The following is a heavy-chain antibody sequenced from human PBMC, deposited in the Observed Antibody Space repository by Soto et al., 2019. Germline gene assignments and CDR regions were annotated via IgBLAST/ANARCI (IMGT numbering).Heavy chain of an antibody. Sequence: SVQVSCKASGYTFTSYDINWVRQATGQGLEWMGWMNPNSGNTGYAQKFQGRVTMTRNTSISTAYMELSSLRSEDTAVYYCASPTGATTDYYYYYGMDVWGQGTTVTVYS. CDR2: MNPNSGNT. CDR3: ASPTGATTDYYYYYGMDV. D-gene: IGHD1-26*01. CDR1: GYTFTSYD. J-gene: IGHJ6*02. V-gene: IGHV1-8*01.